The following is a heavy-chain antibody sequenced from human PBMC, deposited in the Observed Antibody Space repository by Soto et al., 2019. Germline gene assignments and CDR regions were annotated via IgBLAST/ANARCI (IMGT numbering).Heavy chain of an antibody. CDR3: AREGFSGYGALDY. CDR2: IAYTGIT. CDR1: GGPIRSYY. D-gene: IGHD5-12*01. J-gene: IGHJ4*02. V-gene: IGHV4-59*01. Sequence: QVHLQESGPGLLKPSETLSLTCSVSGGPIRSYYLSWLRQAPGKGLELIAYIAYTGITGYNPSLRSRVTMSGDKSQNLFSLEMTSVTAADTAVYYCAREGFSGYGALDYWGQGILVTVSS.